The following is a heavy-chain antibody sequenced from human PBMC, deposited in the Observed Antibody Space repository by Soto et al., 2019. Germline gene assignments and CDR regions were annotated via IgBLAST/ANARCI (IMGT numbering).Heavy chain of an antibody. D-gene: IGHD1-26*01. CDR3: ARELGGATSSFDY. J-gene: IGHJ4*02. V-gene: IGHV3-23*01. CDR2: ISGSGGST. CDR1: GFTFSSYA. Sequence: PGGSLRLSCAASGFTFSSYAMSWVRQAPGKGLEWVSAISGSGGSTYYADSVKGRFTISRDNSKNTPYLQMNSLRAEDTAVYYCARELGGATSSFDYWGQGTLVTVSS.